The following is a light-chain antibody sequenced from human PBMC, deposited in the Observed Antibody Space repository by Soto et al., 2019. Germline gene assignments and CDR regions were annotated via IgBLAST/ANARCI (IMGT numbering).Light chain of an antibody. CDR2: GAS. V-gene: IGKV3-20*01. Sequence: ELVLTQSPGTLSLSPGERATLSCRASQSVSSSYLAWYQQKPGQAPRLLIYGASSRATGIPDRFSGSGSGTGFTLTISRLEPEDFAVYYCQQYGSSLLTFGGGTKVEIK. CDR1: QSVSSSY. J-gene: IGKJ4*01. CDR3: QQYGSSLLT.